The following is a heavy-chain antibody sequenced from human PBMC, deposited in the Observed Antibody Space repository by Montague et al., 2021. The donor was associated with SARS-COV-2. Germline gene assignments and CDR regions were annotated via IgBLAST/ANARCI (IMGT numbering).Heavy chain of an antibody. V-gene: IGHV4-34*01. CDR1: SGSFSDFY. Sequence: SETLSLTCAVYSGSFSDFYWTWIRQSPGKGLEWIGEINHTGSATYNPSLKGRVTLSRDTSKNQFSLKLQSVTTADTAVYYCARGQVTNSGVPSVIPAGGPLDGWGQGTSVTVSS. CDR2: INHTGSA. D-gene: IGHD3-3*01. J-gene: IGHJ3*01. CDR3: ARGQVTNSGVPSVIPAGGPLDG.